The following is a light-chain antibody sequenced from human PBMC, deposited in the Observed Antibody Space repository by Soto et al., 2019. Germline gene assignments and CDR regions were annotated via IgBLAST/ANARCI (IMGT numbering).Light chain of an antibody. Sequence: EIVLTQSPATLSLSPGERATLSCRASQNINSDLAWYQQRPGQAPRLLIYDASNRAPGIPARFGGSGSGADFTLSISSLEPEDFAVSYCQQRNMWPRTFGQGTRVEIK. CDR3: QQRNMWPRT. CDR2: DAS. V-gene: IGKV3-11*01. J-gene: IGKJ1*01. CDR1: QNINSD.